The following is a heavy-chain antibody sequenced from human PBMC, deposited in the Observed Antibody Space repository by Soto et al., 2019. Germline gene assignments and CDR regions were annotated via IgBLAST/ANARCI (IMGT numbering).Heavy chain of an antibody. CDR3: ARDSYSGSYSPLYYGMDV. Sequence: GGSLRLSCAASGFTFSSYSMNWVRQAPGKGLEWVSSISSSSSYIYYADSVKGRFTISRDNAKNSLYLQMNSLRAEDTAVYYCARDSYSGSYSPLYYGMDVWGQGTTVTVS. CDR2: ISSSSSYI. V-gene: IGHV3-21*01. J-gene: IGHJ6*02. D-gene: IGHD1-26*01. CDR1: GFTFSSYS.